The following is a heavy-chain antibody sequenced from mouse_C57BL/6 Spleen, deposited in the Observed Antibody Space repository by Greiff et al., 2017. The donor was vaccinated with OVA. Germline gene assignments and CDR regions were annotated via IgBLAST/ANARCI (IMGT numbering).Heavy chain of an antibody. J-gene: IGHJ1*03. CDR1: GYTFTDYY. D-gene: IGHD2-4*01. CDR2: INPNNGGT. CDR3: ARGGLRQRGYFDV. V-gene: IGHV1-26*01. Sequence: EVQLQQSGPELVKPGASVKISCKASGYTFTDYYMNWVKQSHGKSLEWIGDINPNNGGTSYNQKFKGKATLTVDKSSSTAYMELRSLTSEDSAVYYCARGGLRQRGYFDVWGTGTTVTVSS.